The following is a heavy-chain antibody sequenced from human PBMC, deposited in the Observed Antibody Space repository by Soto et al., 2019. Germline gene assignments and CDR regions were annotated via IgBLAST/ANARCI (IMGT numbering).Heavy chain of an antibody. V-gene: IGHV4-31*03. CDR1: GGSFSSGGYY. Sequence: SETLSLTCTVSGGSFSSGGYYWSWIRQHPGKGLEWIGYIYYSGSTYYNPSLKSRVTISVDTSKNQFSLKLSSVTAADTAVYYCARDLVDTAMVPSYMDVWGKGTTVTVSS. CDR2: IYYSGST. J-gene: IGHJ6*03. CDR3: ARDLVDTAMVPSYMDV. D-gene: IGHD5-18*01.